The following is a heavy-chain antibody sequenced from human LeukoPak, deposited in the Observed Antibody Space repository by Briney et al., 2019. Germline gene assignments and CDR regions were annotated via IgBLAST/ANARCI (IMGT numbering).Heavy chain of an antibody. J-gene: IGHJ3*02. CDR2: IYYSGST. CDR3: ARVNHYDSSGCYAFDI. Sequence: SETMSLTCTASGGSISSYCRSWVRQPPGKGLEWIGYIYYSGSTNYNPTLKSRVTISVDTSKNQFSLKLSSVTAADTAVYYCARVNHYDSSGCYAFDIWGEGTMVTVSS. CDR1: GGSISSYC. D-gene: IGHD3-22*01. V-gene: IGHV4-59*01.